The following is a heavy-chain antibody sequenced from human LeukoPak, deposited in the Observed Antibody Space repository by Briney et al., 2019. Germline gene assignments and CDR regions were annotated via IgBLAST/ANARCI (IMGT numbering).Heavy chain of an antibody. J-gene: IGHJ4*02. D-gene: IGHD3-9*01. CDR1: GFTFSSYG. Sequence: GGSLRLSCAASGFTFSSYGMSWVRQAPGKGLEWVSAISGSGGSTYYADSVKGRFTISRDNSKNTLYLQMNSLRAEDTAVYYCAKDPLFDWLLPIDYWGQGTLVTVSS. CDR3: AKDPLFDWLLPIDY. V-gene: IGHV3-23*01. CDR2: ISGSGGST.